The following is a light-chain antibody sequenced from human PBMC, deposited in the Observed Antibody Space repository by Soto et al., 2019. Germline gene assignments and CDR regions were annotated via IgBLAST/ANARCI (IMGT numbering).Light chain of an antibody. CDR1: QSVSNNY. J-gene: IGKJ1*01. V-gene: IGKV3-20*01. CDR2: GAS. Sequence: EIVLTQSPGTLSLSPGERATLSCRASQSVSNNYLAWYQQKPGQAPRLLIYGASNRATDIPARFSGSGSGTEFSLTINSLQSEDFAVYYCQQYGSSGTFGQGTKVDIK. CDR3: QQYGSSGT.